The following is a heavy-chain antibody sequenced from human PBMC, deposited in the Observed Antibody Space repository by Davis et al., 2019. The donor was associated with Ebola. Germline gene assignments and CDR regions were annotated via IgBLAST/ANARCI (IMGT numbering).Heavy chain of an antibody. Sequence: ASVKVSCKASGGTFSNYGISWVRQAPGQGLEWMGWISGYNDDINYAQKFQGRVTMTTDTSTSTAYMEVRSLTSEDTAVYYCARSPEDSTGWNDWFDPWGQGTLVTVSS. CDR1: GGTFSNYG. D-gene: IGHD6-19*01. CDR3: ARSPEDSTGWNDWFDP. CDR2: ISGYNDDI. J-gene: IGHJ5*02. V-gene: IGHV1-18*01.